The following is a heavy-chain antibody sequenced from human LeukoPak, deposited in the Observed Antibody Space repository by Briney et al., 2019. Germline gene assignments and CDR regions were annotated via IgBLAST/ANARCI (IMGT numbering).Heavy chain of an antibody. CDR3: ARQDVVVVAAITFPDY. CDR1: GYTFTGYY. D-gene: IGHD2-15*01. J-gene: IGHJ4*02. Sequence: ASVKVSCKASGYTFTGYYMHWVRQAPGQGLEWMGIINPSGGSTSYAQKFQGRVTMTRDTSTSTVYMELSSLRSEDTAVYYCARQDVVVVAAITFPDYWGQGTLVTVSS. V-gene: IGHV1-46*01. CDR2: INPSGGST.